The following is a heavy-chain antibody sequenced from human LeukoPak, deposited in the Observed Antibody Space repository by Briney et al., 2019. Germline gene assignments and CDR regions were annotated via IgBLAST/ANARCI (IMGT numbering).Heavy chain of an antibody. CDR3: ARSMVRGVIWGFDY. D-gene: IGHD3-10*01. V-gene: IGHV4-59*01. Sequence: PSETLSLTCTVSGGSISSYYWSWIRQPPGKGLEWIGYIYYSGSTNYNPSLKSRVTISVDTSKNQFSLKLSPVTAADTAVYYCARSMVRGVIWGFDYWGQGTLVTVSS. J-gene: IGHJ4*02. CDR1: GGSISSYY. CDR2: IYYSGST.